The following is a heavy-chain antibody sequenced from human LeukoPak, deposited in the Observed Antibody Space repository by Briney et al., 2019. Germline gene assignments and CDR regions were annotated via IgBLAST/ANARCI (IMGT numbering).Heavy chain of an antibody. V-gene: IGHV4-39*07. CDR1: TFSNYC. CDR2: ISYSGST. J-gene: IGHJ5*02. CDR3: ARDSGTTGEVKFDP. D-gene: IGHD3-10*01. Sequence: TFSNYCMSWVRQAPGKGLEWIGSISYSGSTYYNPSLKSRVTISVDTSKNQFSLRLRFVTAADTAVYYCARDSGTTGEVKFDPWGQGTLVTVSS.